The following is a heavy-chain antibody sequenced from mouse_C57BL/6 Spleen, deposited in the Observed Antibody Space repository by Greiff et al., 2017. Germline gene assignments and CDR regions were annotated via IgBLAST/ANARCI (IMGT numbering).Heavy chain of an antibody. Sequence: EVKVEESGGGLVQPGGSMKLSCVASGFTFSNYWMNWVRQSPEKGLEWVAQIRLKSDNYATHYAESVKGRFTISRDDSKSSVYLQMNNLRAEDTGIYYCTGPGTGFAYWGQGTLVTVSA. CDR1: GFTFSNYW. CDR3: TGPGTGFAY. J-gene: IGHJ3*01. V-gene: IGHV6-3*01. D-gene: IGHD4-1*01. CDR2: IRLKSDNYAT.